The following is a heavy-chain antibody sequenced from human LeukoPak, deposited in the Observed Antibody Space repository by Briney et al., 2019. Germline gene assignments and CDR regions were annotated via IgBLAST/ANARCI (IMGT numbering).Heavy chain of an antibody. D-gene: IGHD6-13*01. CDR1: GYTITGYY. Sequence: ASVKVTCKASGYTITGYYMHWVRQAPGQGLEWMGWISAYNGNTNYAQKLQGRVTMTTDTSTSTAYMELRSLRSNDTAVYYCARLSDYGSSWYFYYYGMDVWGQGTTVTVSS. J-gene: IGHJ6*02. CDR2: ISAYNGNT. CDR3: ARLSDYGSSWYFYYYGMDV. V-gene: IGHV1-18*04.